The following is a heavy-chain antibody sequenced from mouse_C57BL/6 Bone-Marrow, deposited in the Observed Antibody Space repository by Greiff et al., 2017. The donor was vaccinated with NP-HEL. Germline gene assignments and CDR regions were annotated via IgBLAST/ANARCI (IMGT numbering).Heavy chain of an antibody. D-gene: IGHD2-5*01. CDR3: ARAYSKDYAMDY. CDR2: INPNNGGT. J-gene: IGHJ4*01. CDR1: GYTFTDYN. Sequence: VQLQQSGPELVKPGASVKIPCKASGYTFTDYNMDWVKQSHGTSLEWIGDINPNNGGTIYNQKFKGKATLTVDKSSSTAYMELRSLTSEDTAVYYCARAYSKDYAMDYWGQGTSVTVSA. V-gene: IGHV1-18*01.